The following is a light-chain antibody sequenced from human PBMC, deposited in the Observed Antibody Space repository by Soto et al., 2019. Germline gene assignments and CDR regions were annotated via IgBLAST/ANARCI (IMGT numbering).Light chain of an antibody. J-gene: IGKJ2*01. CDR2: WAS. V-gene: IGKV4-1*01. CDR3: QQYFSTPYT. Sequence: DIVMTQSPDSLAVSLGERATINCKSSQSVLYSSNNENYLAWYQQKPGQDPKLLIYWASTRESGVPDRISGSGSGTDFTLTISSLQAEDVAVYYCQQYFSTPYTFGQGTKLEIK. CDR1: QSVLYSSNNENY.